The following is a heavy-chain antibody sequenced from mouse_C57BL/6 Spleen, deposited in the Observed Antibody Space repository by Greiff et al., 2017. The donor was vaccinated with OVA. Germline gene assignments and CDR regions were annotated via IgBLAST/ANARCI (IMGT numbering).Heavy chain of an antibody. Sequence: VQLQQPGAELVRPGSSVKLSCKASGYTFTSYWMYWVKQRPIQGLEWIGNIDPSDSETHYNQKFKDKATLTVDKSSSTAYLQLSSLTSEDYAVYYCARDKGYDAYYAMDYWGQGTSVTVSS. J-gene: IGHJ4*01. CDR2: IDPSDSET. D-gene: IGHD2-2*01. CDR1: GYTFTSYW. V-gene: IGHV1-52*01. CDR3: ARDKGYDAYYAMDY.